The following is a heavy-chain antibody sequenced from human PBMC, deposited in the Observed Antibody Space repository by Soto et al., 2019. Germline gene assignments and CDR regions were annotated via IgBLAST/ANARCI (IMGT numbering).Heavy chain of an antibody. D-gene: IGHD1-26*01. CDR3: ARHDELRVGSNWFDP. V-gene: IGHV4-38-2*01. CDR2: IYYSGST. Sequence: SETLSLTCAVSGDSISNGYYWAWIRQPPGKGLEWVASIYYSGSTYYNPSLKSRVTISVDTSKNQFSLKLSSVTAADTAVYYCARHDELRVGSNWFDPWGQGTLVTVSS. J-gene: IGHJ5*02. CDR1: GDSISNGYY.